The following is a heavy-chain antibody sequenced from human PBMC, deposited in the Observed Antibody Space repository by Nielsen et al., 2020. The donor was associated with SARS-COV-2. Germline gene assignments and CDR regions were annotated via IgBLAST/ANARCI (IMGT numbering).Heavy chain of an antibody. D-gene: IGHD3-3*01. CDR2: ISGSGGST. CDR1: GFTFSSYA. Sequence: GESLKISCAASGFTFSSYAMSWVRQAPGKGLEWVSAISGSGGSTYYADSVKGRFTISRDNSKNTLYLQMNSLRAEDTAVYYCAKEDPITIFGVVIIEGVDYWGQGTLVTVSS. CDR3: AKEDPITIFGVVIIEGVDY. V-gene: IGHV3-23*01. J-gene: IGHJ4*02.